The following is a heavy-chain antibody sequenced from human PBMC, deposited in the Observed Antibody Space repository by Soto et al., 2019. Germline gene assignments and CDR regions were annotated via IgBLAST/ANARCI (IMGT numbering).Heavy chain of an antibody. CDR3: ARDRSYYYGSGSYKPYYFDY. J-gene: IGHJ4*02. V-gene: IGHV3-20*01. D-gene: IGHD3-10*01. CDR1: GFTFDDYG. CDR2: INWNGGST. Sequence: EVQLVESGGGVVRPGGSLRLSCAASGFTFDDYGMSWVRQAPGKGLEWVSGINWNGGSTGYADSVKGRFTISRDNAKNSLYLQMNSLRAEETALYHCARDRSYYYGSGSYKPYYFDYWGQGTLVTVSS.